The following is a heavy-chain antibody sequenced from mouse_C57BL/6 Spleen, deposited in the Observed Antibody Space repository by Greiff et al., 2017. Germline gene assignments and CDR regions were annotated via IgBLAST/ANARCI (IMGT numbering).Heavy chain of an antibody. Sequence: VQLKESGGGLVKPGGSLKLSCAASGFTFSSYTMSWVRQTPEKRLEWVATISGGGGNTYYPDSVKGRFTISRDNAKNTLYLQMSSLRSEDTALYYCARQDYYGSYYFDYWGQGTTLTVSS. J-gene: IGHJ2*01. V-gene: IGHV5-9*01. CDR2: ISGGGGNT. CDR1: GFTFSSYT. D-gene: IGHD1-1*01. CDR3: ARQDYYGSYYFDY.